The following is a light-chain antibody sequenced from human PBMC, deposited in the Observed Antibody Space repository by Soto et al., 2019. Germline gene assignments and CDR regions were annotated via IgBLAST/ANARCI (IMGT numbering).Light chain of an antibody. CDR1: QSISKY. Sequence: DIQMTQSPSSLSASVGDRVTITCRASQSISKYLNWYQQKPWKAPKLLIYAASGLHSGVPSRFSGSGSGTEFTLTITSLQSEDFATYYCQQSYSMPRNFGQGTKLEIK. CDR2: AAS. V-gene: IGKV1-39*01. J-gene: IGKJ2*01. CDR3: QQSYSMPRN.